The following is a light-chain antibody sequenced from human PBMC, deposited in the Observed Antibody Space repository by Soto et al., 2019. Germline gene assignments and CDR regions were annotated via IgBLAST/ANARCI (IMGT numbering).Light chain of an antibody. J-gene: IGKJ1*01. V-gene: IGKV3-20*01. Sequence: EIVVTQSAGTLSLSPGERATLSCRASQSVSNNYLAWYQQKPGQAPRLLIYGASNRATGIPDRFSGSGSGTDFTLTISRLEPEDFAVYYCQQYGSSPPEWTFGQGTKVDI. CDR2: GAS. CDR1: QSVSNNY. CDR3: QQYGSSPPEWT.